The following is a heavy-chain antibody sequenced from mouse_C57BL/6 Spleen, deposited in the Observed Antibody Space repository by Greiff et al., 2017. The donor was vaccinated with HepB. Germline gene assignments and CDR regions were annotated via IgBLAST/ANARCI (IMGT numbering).Heavy chain of an antibody. CDR2: IYPGDGDT. CDR3: AREHSSGYPWFAY. V-gene: IGHV1-80*01. D-gene: IGHD3-2*02. Sequence: QVQLQQSGAELVKPGASVKISCKASGYAFSSYWMNWVKQRPGKGLEWIGQIYPGDGDTNYNGKFKGKATLTADKSSSTAYMQLSSLTSEDSAVYFCAREHSSGYPWFAYWGQGTLVTVSA. J-gene: IGHJ3*01. CDR1: GYAFSSYW.